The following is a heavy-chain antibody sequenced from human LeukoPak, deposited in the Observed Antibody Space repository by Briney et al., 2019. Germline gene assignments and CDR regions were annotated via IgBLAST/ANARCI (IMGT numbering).Heavy chain of an antibody. CDR3: AKDDAWLQYGN. CDR1: GFTFGSHG. D-gene: IGHD5-24*01. J-gene: IGHJ4*02. CDR2: ISPNGVIT. Sequence: GGSLRLSCAASGFTFGSHGMNWVRQAPGKGLEWVSGISPNGVITYYADSVKGRFTISRDNSKGTVCLQMNSLRPEDTAVYYCAKDDAWLQYGNWGRGTLVTVSS. V-gene: IGHV3-23*01.